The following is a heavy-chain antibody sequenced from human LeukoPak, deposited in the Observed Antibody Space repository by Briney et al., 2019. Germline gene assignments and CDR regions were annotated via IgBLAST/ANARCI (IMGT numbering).Heavy chain of an antibody. J-gene: IGHJ4*02. V-gene: IGHV4-4*02. CDR1: MDSTNGNY. CDR3: AREIFNAPTPGAY. CDR2: VHRSGST. Sequence: SETLSLTCAVSMDSTNGNYWSWVRQSPGKGLEWIGEVHRSGSTNYHPSLKSRVTISIDRSKEQISLELTSVTAADTAVYYCAREIFNAPTPGAYWGQGILVTVSS. D-gene: IGHD2-15*01.